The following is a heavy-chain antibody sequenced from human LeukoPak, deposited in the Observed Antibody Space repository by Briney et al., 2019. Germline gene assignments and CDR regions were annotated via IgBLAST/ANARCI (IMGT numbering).Heavy chain of an antibody. V-gene: IGHV4-4*07. D-gene: IGHD4/OR15-4a*01. CDR3: ARDRNYGPNFPFYFDY. CDR1: GGSISGHY. Sequence: SETLSLTCTVFGGSISGHYWNWLRQPAGKRLEWMGRIHSTGTTIHNPSLESRVTMSVDTSMNQLSLRLSSVTAADTAVYYCARDRNYGPNFPFYFDYWGQGTSVTVSS. J-gene: IGHJ4*02. CDR2: IHSTGTT.